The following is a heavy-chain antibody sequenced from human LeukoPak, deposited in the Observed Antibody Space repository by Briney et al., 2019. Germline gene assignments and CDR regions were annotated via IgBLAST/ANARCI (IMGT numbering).Heavy chain of an antibody. CDR2: IYSSGST. CDR1: GGSILTYY. J-gene: IGHJ6*04. CDR3: ARQGGYSSPFYI. Sequence: PSETLSLTCTVSGGSILTYYWSWIRQPPGKGLERIGYIYSSGSTNYNPSLRGRLTISVDTSRNQFSLRLSSVTAADPAVYYCARQGGYSSPFYIWGKGTTVAVCS. D-gene: IGHD6-6*01. V-gene: IGHV4-59*08.